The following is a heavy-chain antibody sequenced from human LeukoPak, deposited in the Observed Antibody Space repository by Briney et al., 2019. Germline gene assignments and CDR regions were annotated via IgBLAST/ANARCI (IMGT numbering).Heavy chain of an antibody. CDR2: IEQDGSEK. V-gene: IGHV3-7*03. Sequence: GGSLRLSCAASGFTFSSYWMSWVRQAPGKGLEWVANIEQDGSEKYYVDSVKGRFTISRDNAKNSLYLQMNSLRAEDTAVYYCARLSGSYYNVDAFDIWGQGTMVTVSS. D-gene: IGHD3-10*01. J-gene: IGHJ3*02. CDR1: GFTFSSYW. CDR3: ARLSGSYYNVDAFDI.